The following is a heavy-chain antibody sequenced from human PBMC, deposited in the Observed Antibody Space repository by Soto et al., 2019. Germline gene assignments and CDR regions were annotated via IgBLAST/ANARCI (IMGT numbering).Heavy chain of an antibody. V-gene: IGHV1-18*01. Sequence: ASVNVSCTASGYTLTNYGINCVRQTPGQGLEWLGWVSAYNGEKRYAQRVQARVIMTTDTSTTTAYMELRSLRSDDTAVYYCSRGTSIPDSGDYWGQGTLVTVSS. J-gene: IGHJ4*01. D-gene: IGHD6-6*01. CDR2: VSAYNGEK. CDR3: SRGTSIPDSGDY. CDR1: GYTLTNYG.